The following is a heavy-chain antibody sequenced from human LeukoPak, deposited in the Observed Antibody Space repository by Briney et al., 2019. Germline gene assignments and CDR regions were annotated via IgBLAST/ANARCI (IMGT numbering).Heavy chain of an antibody. Sequence: PGGSLRLSCAASGFTFSSYSMNWVRQAPGKGLEWVSSISSSRSYIYYADSVKGRFTISRDNAKNSLYLQMNSLRAEDTAVYYCARAASQDYWGQGTLVTVSS. CDR2: ISSSRSYI. J-gene: IGHJ4*02. CDR1: GFTFSSYS. CDR3: ARAASQDY. V-gene: IGHV3-21*01.